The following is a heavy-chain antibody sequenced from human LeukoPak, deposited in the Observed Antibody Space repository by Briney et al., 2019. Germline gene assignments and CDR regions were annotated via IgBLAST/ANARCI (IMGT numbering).Heavy chain of an antibody. CDR3: ASCPLDFWSGQFQH. D-gene: IGHD3-3*01. CDR2: INHSGGST. J-gene: IGHJ1*01. CDR1: GYTFTSYY. Sequence: ASVKVSCKASGYTFTSYYMHWVRQAPGQGLEWMGIINHSGGSTSYAQKLQGRVTMTRDTSTITVYMKLSSLRSEDTAVYYCASCPLDFWSGQFQHWGQGTLVTVS. V-gene: IGHV1-46*03.